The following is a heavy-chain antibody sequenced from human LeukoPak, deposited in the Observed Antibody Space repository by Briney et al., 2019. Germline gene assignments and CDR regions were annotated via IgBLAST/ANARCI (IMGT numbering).Heavy chain of an antibody. V-gene: IGHV4-34*01. CDR3: GSATVTISGLRGFQH. CDR1: GGSFSGYY. CDR2: INHSGST. Sequence: SETLSLTCAVYGGSFSGYYWSWIRQPPGKGLEWIGEINHSGSTNYNPSLKSRVTISVDTSKNQFSLKLSSVTAADTAVYYCGSATVTISGLRGFQHWGQGTLVTVSS. J-gene: IGHJ1*01. D-gene: IGHD4-17*01.